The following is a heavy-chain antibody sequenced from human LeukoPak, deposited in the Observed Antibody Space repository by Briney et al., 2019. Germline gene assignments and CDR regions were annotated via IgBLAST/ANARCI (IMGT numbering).Heavy chain of an antibody. CDR2: IWYDGSSK. Sequence: PGGSLRLSCAASGFSFSAYGVHWVRQAPGKGLEWVAVIWYDGSSKDYADSVKGRFTFSRDNSKNTLYLRMNSLTVEDTAVYYCARSQSSSLIDYWGQGTLVIVSS. D-gene: IGHD6-13*01. V-gene: IGHV3-33*01. CDR3: ARSQSSSLIDY. J-gene: IGHJ4*02. CDR1: GFSFSAYG.